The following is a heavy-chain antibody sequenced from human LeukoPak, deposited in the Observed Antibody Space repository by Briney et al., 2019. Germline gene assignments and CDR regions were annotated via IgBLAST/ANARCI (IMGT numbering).Heavy chain of an antibody. D-gene: IGHD4-17*01. Sequence: PSETLSLTCTVSGGSISSGGYYWSWIRQHPGKGLEWIGYIYYSGSTYYNPSLKSRVTISVDTSKNQFSLKLSSVTAADTAVYYCARTAVRGDYVFDYWGQGTLVTVSS. CDR2: IYYSGST. J-gene: IGHJ4*02. V-gene: IGHV4-31*03. CDR3: ARTAVRGDYVFDY. CDR1: GGSISSGGYY.